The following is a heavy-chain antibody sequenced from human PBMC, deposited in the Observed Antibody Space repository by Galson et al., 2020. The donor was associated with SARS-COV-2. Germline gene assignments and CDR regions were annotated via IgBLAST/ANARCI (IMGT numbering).Heavy chain of an antibody. J-gene: IGHJ4*02. D-gene: IGHD3-3*01. CDR2: IYYSGST. CDR1: GGSISSYY. CDR3: ARHNRLTIFGVGIIREFDY. V-gene: IGHV4-59*08. Sequence: SETLSLTCTVSGGSISSYYWSWIRQPPGKGLEWIGYIYYSGSTNYNPSLKSRVTISVDTSKNQFSLKLSSVTAADTAVYYCARHNRLTIFGVGIIREFDYWGQGTLVTVSS.